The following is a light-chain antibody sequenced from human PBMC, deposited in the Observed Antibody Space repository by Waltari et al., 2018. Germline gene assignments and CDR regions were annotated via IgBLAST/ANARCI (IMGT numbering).Light chain of an antibody. V-gene: IGKV2-30*02. CDR3: MQGTHWPPWT. CDR1: QSLVHSDGNTY. Sequence: DVVMTQSPLSLPVTLGQPASISCRSSQSLVHSDGNTYLNWFQQRPGQSPRSLIYKVSNRDAVVPERFSGSGSGTDFTLKISRVEAEDVGVYYCMQGTHWPPWTFGQGTKVEIK. CDR2: KVS. J-gene: IGKJ1*01.